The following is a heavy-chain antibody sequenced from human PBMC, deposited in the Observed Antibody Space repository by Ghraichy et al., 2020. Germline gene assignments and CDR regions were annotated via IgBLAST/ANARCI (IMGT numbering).Heavy chain of an antibody. CDR1: GDSVSSNIAA. Sequence: SKTLSLTCAISGDSVSSNIAAWNWIRQSPSRGLEWLGRTFYRSKWYTDYAVSVKSRIIINPDTSKNQFSLQLDSVTPEDTAVYYCARAATMVRGAQNWFDPWGQGTLVTVSS. CDR2: TFYRSKWYT. V-gene: IGHV6-1*01. J-gene: IGHJ5*02. CDR3: ARAATMVRGAQNWFDP. D-gene: IGHD3-10*01.